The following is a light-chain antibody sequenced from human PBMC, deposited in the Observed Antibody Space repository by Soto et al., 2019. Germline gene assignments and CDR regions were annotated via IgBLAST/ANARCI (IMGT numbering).Light chain of an antibody. J-gene: IGLJ1*01. Sequence: QSALTQPASVSGSPGQSITISCTGTSSDVGGYDYVSWYQQHPGKAPXLMIYXVSXRXXXXSNRFXGSKSGXTXSXTIXGXXXXXXXXXYCSSYTSSITLGVFGTGTKLTVL. CDR1: SSDVGGYDY. CDR2: XVS. V-gene: IGLV2-14*01. CDR3: SSYTSSITLGV.